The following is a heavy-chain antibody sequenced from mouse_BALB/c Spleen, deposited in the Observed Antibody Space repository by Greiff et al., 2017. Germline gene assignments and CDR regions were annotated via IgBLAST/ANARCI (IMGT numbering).Heavy chain of an antibody. V-gene: IGHV5-9-4*01. CDR2: ISSGGSYT. CDR3: AREWCITTATPFAY. CDR1: GFTFSSYA. Sequence: EVKLVESGGGLVKPGGSLKLSCAASGFTFSSYAMSWVRQSPEKRLEWVAEISSGGSYTYYPATVTGRFTISRDNAKNTLYLEMSSLRSEDTAMYYCAREWCITTATPFAYWGQGTLVTVSA. J-gene: IGHJ3*01. D-gene: IGHD1-2*01.